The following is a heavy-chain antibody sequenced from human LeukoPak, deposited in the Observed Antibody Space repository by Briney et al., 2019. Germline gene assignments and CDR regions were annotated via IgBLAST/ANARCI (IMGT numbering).Heavy chain of an antibody. D-gene: IGHD3-22*01. J-gene: IGHJ4*02. CDR2: IIPIFGTA. CDR1: GGTFSSYA. V-gene: IGHV1-69*01. CDR3: ARSPRPYYYDSSGYYSKYYFDY. Sequence: ASVKVSCKASGGTFSSYAISWVRQAPGQGLEWMGGIIPIFGTANYAQKFQGRVTITADESTSTAYMELSSLRSEDTAVYYCARSPRPYYYDSSGYYSKYYFDYWGQGTLVTVSS.